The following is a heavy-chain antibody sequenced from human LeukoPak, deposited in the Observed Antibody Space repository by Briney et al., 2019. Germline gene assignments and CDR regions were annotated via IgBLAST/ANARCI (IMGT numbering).Heavy chain of an antibody. Sequence: PSETLSLTCTVSGGSISSGGYYWSWIRQHPGKGLEWIGYIYYSGSTYYNPSLKSRVTISVDTSKNQFSLKLSSVTAADTAVYYCAREPNYYDSSGYYYGDAFDIWGQGTMVTVSS. V-gene: IGHV4-31*03. CDR1: GGSISSGGYY. CDR3: AREPNYYDSSGYYYGDAFDI. CDR2: IYYSGST. J-gene: IGHJ3*02. D-gene: IGHD3-22*01.